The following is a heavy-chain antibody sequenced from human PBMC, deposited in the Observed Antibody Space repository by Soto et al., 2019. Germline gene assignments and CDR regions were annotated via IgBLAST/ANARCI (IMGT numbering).Heavy chain of an antibody. J-gene: IGHJ4*01. CDR3: ARDGGGVYLDY. Sequence: SETLSLTCTVYHRTFSGYFWSWIRQFPGNELEWIGEINYTGRTTYNPSLKSRATMSVDKSKNQFSLKLTSVTAADTAVYYCARDGGGVYLDYWGHGTLVTAS. CDR1: HRTFSGYF. V-gene: IGHV4-34*01. D-gene: IGHD2-8*02. CDR2: INYTGRT.